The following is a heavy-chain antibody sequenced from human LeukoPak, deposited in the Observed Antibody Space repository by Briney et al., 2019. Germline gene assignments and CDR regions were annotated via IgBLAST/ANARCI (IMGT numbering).Heavy chain of an antibody. D-gene: IGHD3-10*01. V-gene: IGHV3-48*03. CDR2: ISSSGSTI. J-gene: IGHJ4*02. Sequence: PGGSLRLSCAASGFTFSSYEMNWVRQAPGKGLEWVSYISSSGSTIYCADSVKGRFTISRDNAKNSLYLQMNSLRAEDTAVYYCARGVNYYGSGSPPIWGQGTLVTVSS. CDR3: ARGVNYYGSGSPPI. CDR1: GFTFSSYE.